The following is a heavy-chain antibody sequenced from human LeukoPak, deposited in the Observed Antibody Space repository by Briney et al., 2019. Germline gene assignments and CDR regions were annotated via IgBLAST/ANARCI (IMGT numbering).Heavy chain of an antibody. CDR1: GGTFSSYA. Sequence: SVKVSCKASGGTFSSYAISWVRQAPGQGLEWMGRIIPILGIANYAQKFQGRVTITADKSTSTAYMELSSLRSEDTAVYYCAKEAMASNYFDYWGQGTLVTVSS. J-gene: IGHJ4*02. D-gene: IGHD5-18*01. V-gene: IGHV1-69*04. CDR2: IIPILGIA. CDR3: AKEAMASNYFDY.